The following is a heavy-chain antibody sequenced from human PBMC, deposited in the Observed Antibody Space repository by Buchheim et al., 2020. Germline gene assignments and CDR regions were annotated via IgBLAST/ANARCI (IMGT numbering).Heavy chain of an antibody. D-gene: IGHD6-19*01. J-gene: IGHJ4*02. Sequence: QVQPQQWGAGLLKPSETLSLTCGVYGGSFSGYYWSWIRQPPGEGLEWIGEINQSGSTKYHPSLKSRVTMSVDTSKNQFSLKLTSETAADTAVYYCARFRVESVAGSELDYWGQGTL. CDR2: INQSGST. V-gene: IGHV4-34*01. CDR3: ARFRVESVAGSELDY. CDR1: GGSFSGYY.